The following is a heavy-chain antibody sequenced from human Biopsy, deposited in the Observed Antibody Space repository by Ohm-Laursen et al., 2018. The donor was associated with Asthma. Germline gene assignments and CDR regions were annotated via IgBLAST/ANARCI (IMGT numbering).Heavy chain of an antibody. CDR1: GGYMRSGNYY. J-gene: IGHJ6*02. D-gene: IGHD6-13*01. Sequence: GTLSLTCSLSSGSGGYMRSGNYYWGWIRQPLGKGLEWIGSIYYSGTTYYNPSPESRVTVSADTSKNQFSLKLTSVTAADTAVYYCVRGSSSWHHGPFHYYYGLDVWGQGTTATVSS. CDR2: IYYSGTT. CDR3: VRGSSSWHHGPFHYYYGLDV. V-gene: IGHV4-39*01.